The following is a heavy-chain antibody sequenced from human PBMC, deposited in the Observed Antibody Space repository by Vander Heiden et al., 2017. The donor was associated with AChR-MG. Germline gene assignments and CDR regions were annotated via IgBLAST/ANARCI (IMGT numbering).Heavy chain of an antibody. Sequence: EVQLVQSGAEVKKPGESLKISCKGSGYSFTSYWIGWVRQMPGKGLEWMGIIYPGDSDTRYSPSFQGQVTISADKSISTAYLQWSSLKASDTAMYYCARQFGGYSGYDPGGKGDYYYGMDVWGQGTTVTVSS. CDR2: IYPGDSDT. V-gene: IGHV5-51*01. CDR1: GYSFTSYW. D-gene: IGHD5-12*01. CDR3: ARQFGGYSGYDPGGKGDYYYGMDV. J-gene: IGHJ6*02.